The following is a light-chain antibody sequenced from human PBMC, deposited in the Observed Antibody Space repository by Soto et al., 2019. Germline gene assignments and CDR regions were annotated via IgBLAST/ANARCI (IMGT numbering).Light chain of an antibody. Sequence: PATLTVSPSERSTLSCRASQSISSNLAWYQQEPGQAPRLLMFRTSSRATGIPDRFSGSGSGTGCNLTISSREAEDVAVYYCQQYAGPFVQGTKVDIK. CDR1: QSISSN. CDR2: RTS. V-gene: IGKV3D-15*01. CDR3: QQYAGP. J-gene: IGKJ1*01.